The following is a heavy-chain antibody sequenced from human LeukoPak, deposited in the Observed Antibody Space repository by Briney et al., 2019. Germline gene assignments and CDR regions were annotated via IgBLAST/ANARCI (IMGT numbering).Heavy chain of an antibody. V-gene: IGHV3-7*01. J-gene: IGHJ3*02. CDR3: ARHWWHGLDI. Sequence: GGSLRLSCAASGFTFTNYWMTWVRQAPGKGLEWVANINQDGSGESYVDSVKGRFTISRDNAKNSVSLQMHGLRVEDTAVYYCARHWWHGLDIWGHGTLVTVSS. D-gene: IGHD2-8*02. CDR2: INQDGSGE. CDR1: GFTFTNYW.